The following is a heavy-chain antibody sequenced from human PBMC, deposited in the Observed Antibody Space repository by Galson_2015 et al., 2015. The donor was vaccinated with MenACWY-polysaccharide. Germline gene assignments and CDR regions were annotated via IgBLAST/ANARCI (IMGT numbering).Heavy chain of an antibody. CDR1: GYTFTAYA. V-gene: IGHV1-3*01. CDR2: INAGNGNT. CDR3: ARVGYDSSGYYLFPIDY. Sequence: SVKVSCKASGYTFTAYAIHWVRQAPGQRLEWMGWINAGNGNTKYSQKFQGRVTITRDTSASTAYMELSSLRSEDTAVYYCARVGYDSSGYYLFPIDYWGQGTLVTVSS. J-gene: IGHJ4*02. D-gene: IGHD3-22*01.